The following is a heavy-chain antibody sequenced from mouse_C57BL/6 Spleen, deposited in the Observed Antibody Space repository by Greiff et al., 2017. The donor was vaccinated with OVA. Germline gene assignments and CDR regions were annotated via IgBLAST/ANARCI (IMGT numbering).Heavy chain of an antibody. V-gene: IGHV1-64*01. Sequence: QVQLQQPGAELVKPGASVKLSCKASGYTFTSYWMHWVKQRPGQGLEWIGMIHPNSGSTNYNEKFKSKATLTVDKSSSTAYMQLSSLTSEDSAVYYCARGEAYYSNSWYFDVWGTGTTVTVSS. CDR1: GYTFTSYW. CDR3: ARGEAYYSNSWYFDV. J-gene: IGHJ1*03. D-gene: IGHD2-5*01. CDR2: IHPNSGST.